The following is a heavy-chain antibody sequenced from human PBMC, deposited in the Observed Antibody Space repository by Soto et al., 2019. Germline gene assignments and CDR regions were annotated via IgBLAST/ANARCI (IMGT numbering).Heavy chain of an antibody. Sequence: GVSLRLSCAASGFTVSSTYLTWVRQAPGKGLEWVAILYTGTDTVYADSVKGRFTISRDNSKNTLYLQLNSLRAEDTAVYYCAKVKTWTCLDYWGQGTLVTVSS. V-gene: IGHV3-53*01. CDR3: AKVKTWTCLDY. J-gene: IGHJ4*02. CDR2: LYTGTDT. D-gene: IGHD5-12*01. CDR1: GFTVSSTY.